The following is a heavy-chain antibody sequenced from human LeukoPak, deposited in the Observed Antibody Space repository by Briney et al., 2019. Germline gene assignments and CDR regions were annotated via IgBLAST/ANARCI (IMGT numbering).Heavy chain of an antibody. CDR1: GFTFSSYA. CDR3: AKTRIVVVVAACFDY. Sequence: GGSLRLSCAASGFTFSSYAMSWVRQAPGKGLEWVSAISGSGGSTYYADSVKGRFTISRDNSKNTLYLQMNSLRAEDTAVYYCAKTRIVVVVAACFDYWGQGTLVTASS. CDR2: ISGSGGST. J-gene: IGHJ4*02. D-gene: IGHD2-15*01. V-gene: IGHV3-23*01.